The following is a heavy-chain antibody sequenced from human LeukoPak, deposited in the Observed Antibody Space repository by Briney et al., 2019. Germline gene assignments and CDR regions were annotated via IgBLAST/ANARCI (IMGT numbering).Heavy chain of an antibody. Sequence: SQTLSLTCNVSGVSVSDGRYYWTWIRQHPGKGLEWIGYKYYSGSAKYNPSLKSRVTISVDTSKNQFSLKLSSVTAADTAVYYCARGYYYGSGSIHFDYWGQGTLVTVSS. CDR3: ARGYYYGSGSIHFDY. CDR2: KYYSGSA. D-gene: IGHD3-10*01. V-gene: IGHV4-31*03. J-gene: IGHJ4*02. CDR1: GVSVSDGRYY.